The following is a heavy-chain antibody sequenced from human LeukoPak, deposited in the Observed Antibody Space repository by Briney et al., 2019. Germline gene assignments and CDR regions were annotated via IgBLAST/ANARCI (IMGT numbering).Heavy chain of an antibody. CDR1: GFTFSSYA. D-gene: IGHD1-1*01. CDR3: AKDPYSNWILKLPDY. V-gene: IGHV3-23*01. J-gene: IGHJ4*02. Sequence: GGSLRLSCAASGFTFSSYAMSWVRQAPGKGLEWVSAMSGTGGYTYYADSVKGRFTISRDSSKNTLYLQMNSLRAEDTAVYYCAKDPYSNWILKLPDYWGQGTLVTVSS. CDR2: MSGTGGYT.